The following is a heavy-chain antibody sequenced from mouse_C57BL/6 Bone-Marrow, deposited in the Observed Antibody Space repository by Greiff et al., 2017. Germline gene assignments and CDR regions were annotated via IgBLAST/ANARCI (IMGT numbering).Heavy chain of an antibody. CDR1: GFTFSSYG. D-gene: IGHD1-1*01. V-gene: IGHV5-6*01. CDR2: ISSGGSYT. J-gene: IGHJ4*01. Sequence: EVQLVESGGDLVKPGGSLKLSCAASGFTFSSYGMSWVRQTPDKRLEWVATISSGGSYTYYPDSVKGRFTISRDNAKNPLYLQMSSLKSEDTAMYYCARLGYGSEAMDYWGQGTSVTVSS. CDR3: ARLGYGSEAMDY.